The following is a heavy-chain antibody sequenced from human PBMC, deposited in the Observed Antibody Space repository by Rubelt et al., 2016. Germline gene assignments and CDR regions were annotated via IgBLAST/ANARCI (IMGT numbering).Heavy chain of an antibody. CDR2: IDPSDSYI. CDR1: GYSFTSYW. Sequence: VQLVQSGAEVKKPGESLRISCKGSGYSFTSYWISWVRQMPGKGLEWMGRIDPSDSYINFSPSFQGHVSISADKSISTAYLQWSSLKDSDTAMYYCAIYDFWSGYYLDYWGQGTLVTVSS. D-gene: IGHD3-3*01. CDR3: AIYDFWSGYYLDY. V-gene: IGHV5-10-1*03. J-gene: IGHJ4*02.